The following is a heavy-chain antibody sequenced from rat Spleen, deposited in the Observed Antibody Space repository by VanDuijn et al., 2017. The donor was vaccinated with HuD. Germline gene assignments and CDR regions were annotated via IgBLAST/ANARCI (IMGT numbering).Heavy chain of an antibody. CDR3: VGRNYPAPFDY. D-gene: IGHD1-4*01. J-gene: IGHJ2*01. V-gene: IGHV5-7*01. CDR1: GFTFDDYH. Sequence: EVQLVESGGGLVQPGRSLKLSCAASGFTFDDYHMAWVRQAPTKGLEWVATISYDGSSTYYRDSVKGRFAISRDNAKNTQSLQMDSLRSEDTATYYCVGRNYPAPFDYWGQGVMVTVSS. CDR2: ISYDGSST.